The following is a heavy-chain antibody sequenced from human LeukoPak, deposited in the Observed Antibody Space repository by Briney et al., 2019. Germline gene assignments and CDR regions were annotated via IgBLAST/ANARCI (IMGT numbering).Heavy chain of an antibody. V-gene: IGHV3-21*01. Sequence: GGSLRLSCAASGFTFSSYSMNWVRQAPGKGLEWVSSISSSSSYIYYADSVKGRFTISRDNAKNSLYLQKNSLRAEDTAVYYCARDRVVRGPYNYYGMDVWGQGTTVTVSS. D-gene: IGHD3-3*01. CDR1: GFTFSSYS. CDR3: ARDRVVRGPYNYYGMDV. CDR2: ISSSSSYI. J-gene: IGHJ6*02.